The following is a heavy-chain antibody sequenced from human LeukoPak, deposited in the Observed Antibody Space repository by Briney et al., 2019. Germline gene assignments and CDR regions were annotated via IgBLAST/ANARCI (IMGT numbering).Heavy chain of an antibody. Sequence: SETLSLTCDVNSGSFSGYYWTWIRQPPGKGLEWIGEVNHRGSANYNPSLKSRVTISVDTSKNQFSLKLSSVTAADTAVYYCARSRDETTSSSDLDSWGHGTLVTVSS. V-gene: IGHV4-34*01. CDR3: ARSRDETTSSSDLDS. J-gene: IGHJ4*03. CDR1: SGSFSGYY. D-gene: IGHD6-6*01. CDR2: VNHRGSA.